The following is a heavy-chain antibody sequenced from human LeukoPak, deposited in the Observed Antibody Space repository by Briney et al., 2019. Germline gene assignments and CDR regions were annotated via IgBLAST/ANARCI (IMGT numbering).Heavy chain of an antibody. Sequence: SETLSLTCTVSGGSISSSSYYWGWIRQPPGKGLEWIGSIYYSGSTYYNPSLKSRVTISVDTSKNQFSLKLSSVTAADTAVYYCARDLVTTCLDYWGQGTLVTVSS. J-gene: IGHJ4*02. CDR3: ARDLVTTCLDY. CDR1: GGSISSSSYY. V-gene: IGHV4-39*01. CDR2: IYYSGST. D-gene: IGHD4-17*01.